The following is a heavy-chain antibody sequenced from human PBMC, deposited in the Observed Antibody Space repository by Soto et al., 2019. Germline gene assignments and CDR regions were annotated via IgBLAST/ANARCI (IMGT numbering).Heavy chain of an antibody. J-gene: IGHJ6*02. CDR1: GGSISSGGYY. D-gene: IGHD1-7*01. CDR2: FYYSGSH. CDR3: ARDRGRGTTSHYYGMDV. V-gene: IGHV4-31*03. Sequence: QVQLQESGPGLVKPSQTLSLTCTVSGGSISSGGYYWSWIRQHSGKGLEGIGYFYYSGSHYYNPSRKSRVTISVDTSKNQFSLKLSCVTAADTAVYYCARDRGRGTTSHYYGMDVWGQGTTVTVSS.